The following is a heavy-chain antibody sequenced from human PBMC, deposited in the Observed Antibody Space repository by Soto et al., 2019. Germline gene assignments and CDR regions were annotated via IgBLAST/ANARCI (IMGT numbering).Heavy chain of an antibody. CDR3: ATGDSSGYSTFDY. Sequence: PGESLKISCKGSGYSVTRYWMSWVRQMPGKGLEWMGRIDPSDSYTNYSPSFQGHVTISADKSISTAYLQWSSLKASDTAMYYCATGDSSGYSTFDYWGQGTLVTVSS. CDR2: IDPSDSYT. J-gene: IGHJ4*02. CDR1: GYSVTRYW. V-gene: IGHV5-10-1*01. D-gene: IGHD3-22*01.